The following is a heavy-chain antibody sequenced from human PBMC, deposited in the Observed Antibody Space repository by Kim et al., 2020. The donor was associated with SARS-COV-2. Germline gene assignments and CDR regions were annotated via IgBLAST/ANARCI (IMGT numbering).Heavy chain of an antibody. D-gene: IGHD3-10*01. V-gene: IGHV1-3*01. Sequence: QKFQGRVTITRDTSASTAYMELSSLRSEDTAVYYCARVRGVISAYNWFDPWGQGTLVTVSS. J-gene: IGHJ5*02. CDR3: ARVRGVISAYNWFDP.